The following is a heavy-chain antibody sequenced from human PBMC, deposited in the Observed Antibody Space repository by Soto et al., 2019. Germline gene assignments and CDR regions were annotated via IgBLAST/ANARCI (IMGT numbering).Heavy chain of an antibody. CDR3: ARAGWYFWSRCQYYYVYGMDV. Sequence: WASVKVSCKASGYTFTGYYMHWVRQAPGQGLEWMGWINPNSGGTNYAQKFQGWVTMTRDTSISTAYMELSRLRSDDTAVYYCARAGWYFWSRCQYYYVYGMDVWGQGTTVTVSS. D-gene: IGHD3-3*01. J-gene: IGHJ6*02. CDR2: INPNSGGT. V-gene: IGHV1-2*04. CDR1: GYTFTGYY.